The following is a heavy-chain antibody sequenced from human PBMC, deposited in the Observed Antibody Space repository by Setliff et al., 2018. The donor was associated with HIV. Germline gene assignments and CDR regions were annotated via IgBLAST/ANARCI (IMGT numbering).Heavy chain of an antibody. D-gene: IGHD5-18*01. CDR1: EFSFSNYW. Sequence: PGESLKISCAASEFSFSNYWMAWVRQAPGKGLEWVGNINQDGSEENYVDSVKGRFTISRDNAKNSLYLQMNSLRAEDTAVYYCARRLRPGHGMDVWGQGTTVTVSS. J-gene: IGHJ6*02. CDR3: ARRLRPGHGMDV. V-gene: IGHV3-7*01. CDR2: INQDGSEE.